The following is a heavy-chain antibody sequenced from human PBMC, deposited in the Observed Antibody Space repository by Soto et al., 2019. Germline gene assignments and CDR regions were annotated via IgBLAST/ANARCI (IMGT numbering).Heavy chain of an antibody. CDR1: GYTFTGYA. Sequence: QVQLVQSGAEEKKPGASVKVSCKASGYTFTGYAMHWVRQAPGQRLEWMGWINAGNGNTKYSQKFQGRDTITRDTSAGAAYMELSSLSSEDTAVYYCARAVAVPADFDYWGQGTLVTVSS. CDR3: ARAVAVPADFDY. D-gene: IGHD6-19*01. J-gene: IGHJ4*02. V-gene: IGHV1-3*05. CDR2: INAGNGNT.